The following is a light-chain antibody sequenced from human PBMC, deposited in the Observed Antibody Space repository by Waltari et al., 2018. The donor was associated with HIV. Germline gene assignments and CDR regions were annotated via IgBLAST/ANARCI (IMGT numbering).Light chain of an antibody. CDR1: QSISSTY. CDR2: GSS. J-gene: IGKJ2*01. V-gene: IGKV3-20*01. CDR3: QQYDSSFPVYT. Sequence: EIVLTQTPGTLSMSPGDAAPLSCRASQSISSTYLAWYQQKPGQAPRLLIYGSSRRATGIPDRFSGSGSGTDCTLTISRLEPEDSAVYYCQQYDSSFPVYTFGQGTKLEIK.